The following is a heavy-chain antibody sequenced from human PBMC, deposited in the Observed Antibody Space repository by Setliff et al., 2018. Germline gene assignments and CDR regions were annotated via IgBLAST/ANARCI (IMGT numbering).Heavy chain of an antibody. CDR1: GYTFSSYD. Sequence: ASVKVSCKASGYTFSSYDINWVRQATGQGLEWMGWMNPNSGNTAYAQKFQGRVTMTRNSSISTAYMELSTLRSEDTAVYYCAADASDYYDSSGYYYDYWGQGTLVTVSS. CDR2: MNPNSGNT. V-gene: IGHV1-8*01. D-gene: IGHD3-22*01. J-gene: IGHJ4*02. CDR3: AADASDYYDSSGYYYDY.